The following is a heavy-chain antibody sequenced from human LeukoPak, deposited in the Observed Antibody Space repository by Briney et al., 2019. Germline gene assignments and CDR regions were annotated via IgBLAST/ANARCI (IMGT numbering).Heavy chain of an antibody. J-gene: IGHJ4*02. Sequence: SETLSLTCAVYGESFSGYYWSWIRQLPGKGLEWIGEINHSGSTNYNPSLKSRVTISVDTSKNQFSLKLSSVTAADTAVYYCARRGRRVRFLEWFPFDYWGQGTLVTVSS. CDR1: GESFSGYY. D-gene: IGHD3-3*01. V-gene: IGHV4-34*01. CDR2: INHSGST. CDR3: ARRGRRVRFLEWFPFDY.